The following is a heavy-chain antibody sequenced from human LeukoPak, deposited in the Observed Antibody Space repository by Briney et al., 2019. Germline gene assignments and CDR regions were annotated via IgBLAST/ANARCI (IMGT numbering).Heavy chain of an antibody. CDR2: ISGSGGST. J-gene: IGHJ4*02. CDR1: GFTFSSYA. V-gene: IGHV3-23*01. D-gene: IGHD3-10*01. CDR3: AKLRLLWFGEYSY. Sequence: GGPLRLSCAASGFTFSSYAMSWVRQAPGKGLEWVSAISGSGGSTYYADSVKGRFTISRDNSKNTLYLQMNSLRAEDTAVYYCAKLRLLWFGEYSYWGQGTLVTVSS.